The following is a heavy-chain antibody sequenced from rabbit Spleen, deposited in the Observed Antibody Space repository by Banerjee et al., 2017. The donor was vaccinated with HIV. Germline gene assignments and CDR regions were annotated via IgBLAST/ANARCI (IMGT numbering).Heavy chain of an antibody. CDR3: TRDDGSGHYIDGYFNL. V-gene: IGHV1S40*01. CDR2: IYAGSTGTI. Sequence: QSLEESGGDLVKPGASLTLTCTASGFSFSAAHWIYWVRQAPGKGLEWIGTIYAGSTGTIDYANWAKGRFTISKTSSTTVTLQVTSLTAADTATYFCTRDDGSGHYIDGYFNLWGPGTLVT. CDR1: GFSFSAAHW. J-gene: IGHJ4*01. D-gene: IGHD1-1*01.